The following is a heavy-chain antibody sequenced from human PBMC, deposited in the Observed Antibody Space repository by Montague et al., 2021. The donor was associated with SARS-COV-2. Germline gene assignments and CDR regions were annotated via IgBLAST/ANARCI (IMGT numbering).Heavy chain of an antibody. V-gene: IGHV4-39*01. D-gene: IGHD2-2*01. Sequence: SETLSLTCDVSGVSINNNNYYWGWIRQPPGKGLEWIGTIYYSGSTYYNPSLKSRVTISVDTSKNQFSLKLSSVTAADTAVYYCARLHCSSTSCYYLFFAETSHFDYWGQGTLVTVSS. J-gene: IGHJ4*02. CDR2: IYYSGST. CDR3: ARLHCSSTSCYYLFFAETSHFDY. CDR1: GVSINNNNYY.